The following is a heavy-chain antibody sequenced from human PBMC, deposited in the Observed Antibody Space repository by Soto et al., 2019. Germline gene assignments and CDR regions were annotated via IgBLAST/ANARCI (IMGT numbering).Heavy chain of an antibody. CDR2: ISWNSGSI. J-gene: IGHJ4*02. CDR3: VKDYDSSGYYPDF. CDR1: GFTFDDYA. V-gene: IGHV3-9*01. Sequence: GGSLRLSCAASGFTFDDYAMHWVRQGPGKGLEWVSGISWNSGSIGYADAMKGRFTISRDNAKKSLYLQMKSLRPEDTALYYCVKDYDSSGYYPDFWGQGTLVTVSS. D-gene: IGHD3-22*01.